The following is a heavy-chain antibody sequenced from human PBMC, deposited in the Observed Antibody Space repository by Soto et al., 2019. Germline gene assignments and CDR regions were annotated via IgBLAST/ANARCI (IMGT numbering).Heavy chain of an antibody. D-gene: IGHD6-19*01. J-gene: IGHJ6*02. CDR2: ISFDGSET. CDR1: GFTFNNSG. Sequence: QVQLVESGGGAVQPGRSLRLSCAVSGFTFNNSGMHWIRQAPGKGLEWVAVISFDGSETYYADSMKGRFTISRDNSKNMLQLQMNSLRAEDTAIYYCAKDRVPGAYGHYYGMDVWGQGTTVTVSS. V-gene: IGHV3-30*18. CDR3: AKDRVPGAYGHYYGMDV.